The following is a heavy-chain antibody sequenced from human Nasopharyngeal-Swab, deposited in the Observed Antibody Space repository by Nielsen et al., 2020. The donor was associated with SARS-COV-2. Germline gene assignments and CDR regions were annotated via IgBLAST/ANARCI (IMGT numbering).Heavy chain of an antibody. Sequence: GESLKISCAASGFIFSDYAMNWVRQAPGKGLEWVSAIGTSGDTYGADSVKGRFTISRDNSKNTLYLQMNSLRVEDTALYYCAKKCPGITPFLSWGQGTLVTVSS. CDR3: AKKCPGITPFLS. V-gene: IGHV3-23*01. CDR1: GFIFSDYA. D-gene: IGHD2-15*01. CDR2: IGTSGDT. J-gene: IGHJ5*02.